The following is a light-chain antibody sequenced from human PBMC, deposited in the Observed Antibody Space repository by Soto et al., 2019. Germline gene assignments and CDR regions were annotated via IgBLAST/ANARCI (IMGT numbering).Light chain of an antibody. Sequence: EIVLTQSPATLSLSPGERATLSCRSSQSVSSYLAWYQQKPGQAPRLLIYDASNMATVIPARFSGSGSGTDFTLTISSLEPEDFAGYYCQQRSNWPPLTFGGGTKVEIK. J-gene: IGKJ4*01. CDR2: DAS. V-gene: IGKV3-11*01. CDR1: QSVSSY. CDR3: QQRSNWPPLT.